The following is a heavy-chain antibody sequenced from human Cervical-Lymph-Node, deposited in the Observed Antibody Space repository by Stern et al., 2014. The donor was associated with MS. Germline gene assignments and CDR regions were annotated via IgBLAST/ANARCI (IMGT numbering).Heavy chain of an antibody. CDR1: GYTFTSYY. J-gene: IGHJ6*02. D-gene: IGHD6-19*01. V-gene: IGHV1-46*01. Sequence: QPVQSGAEVKKPGASVQVSCKASGYTFTSYYMHWVRQAPGQGLEWMGLINPSGGSTRYAQKFQGRVTMTRDTSTSTVYMELSSLRSEDTAVYYCAREVAGHRLGMMDVWGQGTTVTVSS. CDR2: INPSGGST. CDR3: AREVAGHRLGMMDV.